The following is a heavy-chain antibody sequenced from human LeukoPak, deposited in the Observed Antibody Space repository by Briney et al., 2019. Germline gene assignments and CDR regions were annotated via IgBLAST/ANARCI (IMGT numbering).Heavy chain of an antibody. Sequence: NPSETLSLTCTVSGYSISSGFHWAWIRQPPGRGLEWIGSISHSGSTHFNPSLKSRLIISLDTSKNQFSLKLTFVTATDTAVYYCARYYDLSGGAYWGQGTLVTVSS. CDR3: ARYYDLSGGAY. J-gene: IGHJ4*02. CDR1: GYSISSGFH. V-gene: IGHV4-38-2*02. D-gene: IGHD3-22*01. CDR2: ISHSGST.